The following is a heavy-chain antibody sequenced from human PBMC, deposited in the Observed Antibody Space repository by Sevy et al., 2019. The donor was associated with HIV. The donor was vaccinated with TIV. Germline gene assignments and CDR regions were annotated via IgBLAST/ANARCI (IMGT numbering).Heavy chain of an antibody. CDR3: AWGSCDY. Sequence: GGSLRLSCAASGFTFSSYWMTWVRQAPGKGLEWVANIKQDGSERYHVASVKGRFTISRDNAKNLLYLQMNSLSYEDMAVYYCAWGSCDYWGQGTLVTVSS. V-gene: IGHV3-7*04. CDR1: GFTFSSYW. J-gene: IGHJ4*02. CDR2: IKQDGSER.